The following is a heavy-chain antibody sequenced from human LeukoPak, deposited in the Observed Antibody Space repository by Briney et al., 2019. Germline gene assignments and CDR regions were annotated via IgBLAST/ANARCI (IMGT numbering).Heavy chain of an antibody. CDR2: ISKSGGST. CDR3: ANVVGGY. J-gene: IGHJ4*02. CDR1: GITFSTID. V-gene: IGHV3-23*01. Sequence: GGSLRLSCAVSGITFSTIDVSWVRLAPGKGLEWVSIISKSGGSTFYADPVRGRFTISRDNSKDMLYLQMNSLTAEDTAVYYCANVVGGYWGQGTLVTVSS. D-gene: IGHD3-10*01.